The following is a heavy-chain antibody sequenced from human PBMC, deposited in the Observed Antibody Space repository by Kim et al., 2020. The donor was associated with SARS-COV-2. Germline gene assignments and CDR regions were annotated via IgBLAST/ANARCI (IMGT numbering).Heavy chain of an antibody. CDR3: AKDVGTTVTTLYY. V-gene: IGHV3-23*01. Sequence: GGSLRLSCAASGFTFSSYAMSWVRQALGKGLEWVSGISGSGDSTHYADSVKGRFTISRDNSKNTLYLQMNSLRAEDTAVYYCAKDVGTTVTTLYYWGQGTLVTVSS. J-gene: IGHJ4*02. CDR1: GFTFSSYA. CDR2: ISGSGDST. D-gene: IGHD4-17*01.